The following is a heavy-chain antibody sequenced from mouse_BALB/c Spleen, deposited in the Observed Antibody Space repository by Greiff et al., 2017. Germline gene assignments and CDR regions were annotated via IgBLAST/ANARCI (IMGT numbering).Heavy chain of an antibody. CDR1: GYTFTTYP. CDR3: SRENYGSSHWYFDV. CDR2: FHPYNDDT. J-gene: IGHJ1*01. V-gene: IGHV1-47*01. D-gene: IGHD1-1*01. Sequence: QVQLQQSGAELVKPGASVKMSCKAFGYTFTTYPIEWMKQNHGKSLEWIGNFHPYNDDTKYNEKFKGKAKLTVVKSSSTVYLELSRLTSDDSAVYYCSRENYGSSHWYFDVWGAGTTVTVSS.